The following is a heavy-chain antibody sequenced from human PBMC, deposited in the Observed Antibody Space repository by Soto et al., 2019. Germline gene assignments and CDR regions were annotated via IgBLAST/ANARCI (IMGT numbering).Heavy chain of an antibody. V-gene: IGHV4-61*08. J-gene: IGHJ6*02. Sequence: KPSETLSLTCTVSGASVSTEGYYWMWIRHPPGKGLEWIGYVYHSGITNYNPSLKSRVTTSVDTSKNQVSLRLYSVTAADTGVYYCARLRRLAAVANYYYHSMDVWGQGTTVTVSS. CDR1: GASVSTEGYY. D-gene: IGHD6-19*01. CDR2: VYHSGIT. CDR3: ARLRRLAAVANYYYHSMDV.